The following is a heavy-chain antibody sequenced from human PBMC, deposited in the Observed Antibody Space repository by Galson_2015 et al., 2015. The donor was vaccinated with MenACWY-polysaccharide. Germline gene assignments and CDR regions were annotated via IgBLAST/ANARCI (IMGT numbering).Heavy chain of an antibody. CDR1: GFTFISYA. CDR2: ISGSGGST. V-gene: IGHV3-23*01. J-gene: IGHJ3*02. CDR3: AKWELVPRAFDI. D-gene: IGHD1-26*01. Sequence: SLRLSCAASGFTFISYAMSWVRQAPGKGLEWVSAISGSGGSTYYADSVKGRFTISRDNSKNTLYLQMNSLRAEDTAVYYCAKWELVPRAFDISGQETMITVSS.